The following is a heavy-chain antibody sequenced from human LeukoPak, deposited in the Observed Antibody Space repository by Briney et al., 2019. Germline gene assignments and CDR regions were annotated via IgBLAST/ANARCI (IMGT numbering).Heavy chain of an antibody. J-gene: IGHJ4*02. CDR3: VKKGQADDDGKPD. CDR1: GFTFSSYG. V-gene: IGHV3-30*02. Sequence: GGSLRLSCADSGFTFSSYGVHWVRQAPGKGLEWVAFIRYDGSIKYYADSVKGRFTISRDNSKNTLYLQMNSLRADDTAVYYCVKKGQADDDGKPDWGQGTLVTVSS. D-gene: IGHD1-1*01. CDR2: IRYDGSIK.